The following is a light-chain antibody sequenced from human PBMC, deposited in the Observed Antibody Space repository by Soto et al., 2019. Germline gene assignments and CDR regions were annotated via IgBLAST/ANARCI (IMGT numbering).Light chain of an antibody. V-gene: IGLV2-14*03. Sequence: QSALTQPASVSGSPGQLITISCTGTSSDVGGYNYVSWYQHHPGKAPKLMIFDVSNRPSGVSNRFSGSKSGNTASLTISGLQPEDEADYYCSSYTTSNTRQIVFGTGTKVTVL. J-gene: IGLJ1*01. CDR1: SSDVGGYNY. CDR2: DVS. CDR3: SSYTTSNTRQIV.